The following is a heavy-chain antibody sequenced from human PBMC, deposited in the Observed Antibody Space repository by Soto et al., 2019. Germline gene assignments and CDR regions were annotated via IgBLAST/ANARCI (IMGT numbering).Heavy chain of an antibody. Sequence: ASVKVSCKASGYNFTSYAMHWVRQAPGQRLEWMGWINAGNGNTKYSQKFQGRVTITRDTSASTAYMELSSLRSEDTAVYYCARVLRQSELRRVYYYGMDVWGQGTTVTVS. D-gene: IGHD1-7*01. J-gene: IGHJ6*02. CDR1: GYNFTSYA. CDR3: ARVLRQSELRRVYYYGMDV. CDR2: INAGNGNT. V-gene: IGHV1-3*01.